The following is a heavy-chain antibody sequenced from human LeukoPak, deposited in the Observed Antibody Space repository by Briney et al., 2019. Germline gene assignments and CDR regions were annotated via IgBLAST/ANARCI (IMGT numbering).Heavy chain of an antibody. CDR2: IIPIFGTA. D-gene: IGHD3-3*01. V-gene: IGHV1-69*05. Sequence: LVKVSCKASGGTFSSYAISWVRQAPGQGLVWMGGIIPIFGTANYAQKFQGRVTITTDESTSTAYMELSSLRSEDTAVYYCAGGDYDFWSGYYGVGDDYWGQGTLVTVSS. CDR3: AGGDYDFWSGYYGVGDDY. CDR1: GGTFSSYA. J-gene: IGHJ4*02.